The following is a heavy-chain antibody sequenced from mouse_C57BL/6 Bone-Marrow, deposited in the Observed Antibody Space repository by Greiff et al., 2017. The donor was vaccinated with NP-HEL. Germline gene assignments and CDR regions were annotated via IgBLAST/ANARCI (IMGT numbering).Heavy chain of an antibody. J-gene: IGHJ4*01. V-gene: IGHV5-9-1*02. Sequence: EVKVEESGDGLVKPGGSLKLSCAASGFTFSSYAMSWVRQTPEQRLEWVAYISSGGGYIYYADTVKGRFTISRDNARNTLYLQMSSLKSEDTAMYYCTRVGYDGYSYYYAMDYWGQGTSVTVSS. CDR3: TRVGYDGYSYYYAMDY. D-gene: IGHD2-3*01. CDR2: ISSGGGYI. CDR1: GFTFSSYA.